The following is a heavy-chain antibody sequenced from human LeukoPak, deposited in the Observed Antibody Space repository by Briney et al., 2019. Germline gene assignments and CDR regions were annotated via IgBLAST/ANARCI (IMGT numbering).Heavy chain of an antibody. Sequence: GGSLRLSCAASGFTFSSYNMNWVRQAPGKGLEWVANIKEDGSEIYYVDSVKGRFTISRDNARNSLYLQMNSLRAEDTAVYYCARGVYYFDYWGQGILVTVSS. V-gene: IGHV3-7*01. J-gene: IGHJ4*02. CDR2: IKEDGSEI. CDR3: ARGVYYFDY. D-gene: IGHD6-6*01. CDR1: GFTFSSYN.